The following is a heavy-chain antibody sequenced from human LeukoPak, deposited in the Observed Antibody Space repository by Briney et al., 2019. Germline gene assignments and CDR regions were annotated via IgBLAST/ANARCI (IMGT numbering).Heavy chain of an antibody. Sequence: GGSLRLSCAAYGFTFSSYAMHWVRQAPGKGLEWVAVISYDGSNKYYADSVKGRFTISRDNSKNTLYLQMNSLRAEDTAVYYCARDEALAYCGGDCQTVGYYGMDVWGKGTTVTVSS. V-gene: IGHV3-30*04. CDR3: ARDEALAYCGGDCQTVGYYGMDV. CDR1: GFTFSSYA. D-gene: IGHD2-21*02. CDR2: ISYDGSNK. J-gene: IGHJ6*04.